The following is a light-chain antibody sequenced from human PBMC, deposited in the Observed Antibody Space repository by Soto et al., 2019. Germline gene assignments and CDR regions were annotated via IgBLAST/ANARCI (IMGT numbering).Light chain of an antibody. CDR1: QSISSW. CDR3: QQSYSTPLT. CDR2: DAS. J-gene: IGKJ4*01. V-gene: IGKV1-5*01. Sequence: DIQMTQSPSARSASVGDRATITCRASQSISSWLAWYQQKPGKAPKLLIYDASTLQSGVPSRYSGSGSGTEFTLTISSLQPEDFATYYCQQSYSTPLTFGGGTKVDIK.